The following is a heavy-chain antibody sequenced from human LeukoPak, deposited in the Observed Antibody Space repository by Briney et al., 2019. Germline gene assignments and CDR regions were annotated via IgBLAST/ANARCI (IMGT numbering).Heavy chain of an antibody. Sequence: ASVKVSCKASSYTFTSYGISWVRQAPGQGLEWMGWISAYNGNTNYAQKLQGRVTMTTDTSTSTAYMELRSLRSDDTAVYYCAREMGYWGMIVVVGGHRASAFDIWGQGTMVTVSS. D-gene: IGHD3-22*01. CDR1: SYTFTSYG. CDR2: ISAYNGNT. V-gene: IGHV1-18*01. CDR3: AREMGYWGMIVVVGGHRASAFDI. J-gene: IGHJ3*02.